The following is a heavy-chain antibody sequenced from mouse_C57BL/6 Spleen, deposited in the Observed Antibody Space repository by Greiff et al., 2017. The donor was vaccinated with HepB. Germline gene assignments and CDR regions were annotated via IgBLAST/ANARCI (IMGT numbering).Heavy chain of an antibody. Sequence: EVKVVESEGGLVQPGSSMKLSCTASGFTFSDYYMAWVRQVPEKGLEWVANINNDGSSTYYLDSLKSRFIISRDNAKNILYLQMSSLKSEDTATYYCARGETFDYWGQGTTLTVSS. J-gene: IGHJ2*01. V-gene: IGHV5-16*01. CDR2: INNDGSST. CDR3: ARGETFDY. CDR1: GFTFSDYY.